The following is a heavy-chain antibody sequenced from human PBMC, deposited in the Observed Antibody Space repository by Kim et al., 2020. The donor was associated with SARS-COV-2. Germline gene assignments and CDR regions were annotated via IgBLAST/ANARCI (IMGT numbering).Heavy chain of an antibody. CDR1: GYTFTGYY. D-gene: IGHD2-2*01. V-gene: IGHV1-2*02. CDR3: ATSRDGHNSVFDY. Sequence: ASVKVSCKASGYTFTGYYMHWVRQAPGQGPEWMGWINPNSGGTNYAQKFQGRVTMTRDTSISTAYMELSRLRSDDTAVYYCATSRDGHNSVFDYWGQGTLVTVSS. CDR2: INPNSGGT. J-gene: IGHJ4*02.